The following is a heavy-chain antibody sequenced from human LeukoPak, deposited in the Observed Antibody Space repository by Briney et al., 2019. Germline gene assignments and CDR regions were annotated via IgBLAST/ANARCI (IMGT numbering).Heavy chain of an antibody. CDR2: ISGYNRNT. CDR3: ARDLKRGYSSGRYSWGTGSSNDY. Sequence: ASVKVSCKASGYTFTSYGISWVRQAPGQGLEWMGWISGYNRNTNYAQQKLQGRVTMTTDTSTSTAYMELRSLRSDDTAVYYCARDLKRGYSSGRYSWGTGSSNDYWGQGTLVTVSS. J-gene: IGHJ4*02. D-gene: IGHD6-19*01. CDR1: GYTFTSYG. V-gene: IGHV1-18*01.